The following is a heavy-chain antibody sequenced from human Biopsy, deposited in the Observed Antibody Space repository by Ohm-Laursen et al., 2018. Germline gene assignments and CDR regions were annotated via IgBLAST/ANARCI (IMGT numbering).Heavy chain of an antibody. CDR1: GGSISNNNYY. D-gene: IGHD3-22*01. Sequence: SDTLSLTCTVSGGSISNNNYYWGWIRQPPGKGLEWIGSIFYRGSTHYKPSLKSRVNISVDTSKNRFSQKLNSVTAADTAVYYCARDYDTSGYYYVSWGQGTLVTVSS. V-gene: IGHV4-39*01. CDR2: IFYRGST. CDR3: ARDYDTSGYYYVS. J-gene: IGHJ5*02.